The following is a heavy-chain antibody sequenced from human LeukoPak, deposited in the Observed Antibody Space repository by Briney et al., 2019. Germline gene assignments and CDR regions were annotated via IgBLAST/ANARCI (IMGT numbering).Heavy chain of an antibody. D-gene: IGHD3-10*01. J-gene: IGHJ6*03. CDR2: ISGSGGST. CDR3: TNAPRWEYGSGSRIYYFYMDV. CDR1: GFTFSSYA. Sequence: GGSLRLSCAASGFTFSSYAMSWVRQAPGKGLEWFSGISGSGGSTYYADSVKGRFTISRDNSKNPLYLQMNSLRAEDTAVYYFTNAPRWEYGSGSRIYYFYMDVWGKGTTVTVSS. V-gene: IGHV3-23*01.